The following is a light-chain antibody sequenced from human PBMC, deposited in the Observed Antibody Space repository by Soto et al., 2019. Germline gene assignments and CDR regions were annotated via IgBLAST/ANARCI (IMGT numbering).Light chain of an antibody. Sequence: EIVLTQSPGTLSLSPGERATLSCRASQSVSSSYLAWYQQKPGQAPRLLIYGASSRATGIPDRFSGSGSGTDCTLTISRLEPEDFAVYYGHQYRISPPYTFGQGTKLEIK. CDR3: HQYRISPPYT. CDR1: QSVSSSY. J-gene: IGKJ2*01. CDR2: GAS. V-gene: IGKV3-20*01.